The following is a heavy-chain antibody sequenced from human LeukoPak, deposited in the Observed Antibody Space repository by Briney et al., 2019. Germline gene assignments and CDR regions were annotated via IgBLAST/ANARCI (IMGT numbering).Heavy chain of an antibody. D-gene: IGHD5-12*01. CDR2: IIPIFGTA. CDR1: GGTFSSYA. J-gene: IGHJ5*02. V-gene: IGHV1-69*05. CDR3: ARDRPVDSGLWFDP. Sequence: SVKVSCKASGGTFSSYAISWVRQAPGQGLEWMGGIIPIFGTANYAQKFQGRVTITTDESTSTAYMELSSLRSEDTAVYYCARDRPVDSGLWFDPWGQGTLVTVSS.